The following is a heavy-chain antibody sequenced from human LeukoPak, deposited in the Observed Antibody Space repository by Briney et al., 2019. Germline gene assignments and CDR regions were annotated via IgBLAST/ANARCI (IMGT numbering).Heavy chain of an antibody. CDR1: GGTFSSYA. V-gene: IGHV1-69*13. J-gene: IGHJ6*02. Sequence: GASVKVSFKASGGTFSSYAISWVRQAPGQGLEWMGGIIPIFGTANYAQKFQGRVTITADESTSTAYMELSSLRSEDTAVYYCARGDIVATIDYYYYGMDVWGQGTTVTVSS. CDR2: IIPIFGTA. D-gene: IGHD5-12*01. CDR3: ARGDIVATIDYYYYGMDV.